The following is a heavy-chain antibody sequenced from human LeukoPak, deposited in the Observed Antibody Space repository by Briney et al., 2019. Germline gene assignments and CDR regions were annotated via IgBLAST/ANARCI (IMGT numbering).Heavy chain of an antibody. V-gene: IGHV1-46*01. CDR1: GYTFTSYY. CDR2: INPSGGST. CDR3: ARGWRGDYDAFDI. J-gene: IGHJ3*02. D-gene: IGHD4-17*01. Sequence: GASVKVSCKASGYTFTSYYMHWVRQAPGQGLEWMGIINPSGGSTSYAQKFQGRVTITADKSTSTAYMELSSLRSEDTAVYYCARGWRGDYDAFDIWGQGTMVTVSS.